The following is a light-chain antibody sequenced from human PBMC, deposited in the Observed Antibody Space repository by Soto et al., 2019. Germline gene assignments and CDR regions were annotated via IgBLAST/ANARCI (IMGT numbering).Light chain of an antibody. CDR3: CSNAGSYEV. Sequence: QSVLPQPRSVSGSPGQSVTISCTGTSSDVGGYNYVSWYQQHPGKAPKGMIYDVSERPSGVPDRFSGSKSGNTASLTISGLQAEDEADYYCCSNAGSYEVFGGGTQLTVL. CDR1: SSDVGGYNY. V-gene: IGLV2-11*01. CDR2: DVS. J-gene: IGLJ2*01.